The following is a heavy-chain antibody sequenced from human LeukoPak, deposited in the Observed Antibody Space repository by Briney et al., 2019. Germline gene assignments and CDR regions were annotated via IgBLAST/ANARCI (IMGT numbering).Heavy chain of an antibody. CDR1: GYTFSSYG. J-gene: IGHJ4*02. CDR2: ISAYNGNI. Sequence: ASVKVSCKASGYTFSSYGISWVRQAPGQGLEWMGWISAYNGNINYAQKLQGRVTMTTDTSTSTAYMELRSLRSDDTALYYCARQSTRLFNTGSYYPPPAYDYWGQGTLVIVSS. V-gene: IGHV1-18*01. D-gene: IGHD1-26*01. CDR3: ARQSTRLFNTGSYYPPPAYDY.